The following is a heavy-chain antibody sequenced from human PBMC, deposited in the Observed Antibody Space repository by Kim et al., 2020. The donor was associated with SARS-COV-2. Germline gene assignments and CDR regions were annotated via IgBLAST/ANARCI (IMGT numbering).Heavy chain of an antibody. CDR2: IYYSGST. CDR3: ARGAPDLVGAPDY. CDR1: GGSISSYY. V-gene: IGHV4-59*13. J-gene: IGHJ4*02. Sequence: SETLSLTCTVSGGSISSYYWSWIRQPPGKGLEWIGYIYYSGSTNYNPSLKSRVTISVDTSKNQFSLKLSSVTAADTAVYYCARGAPDLVGAPDYWGQGTLVTVSS. D-gene: IGHD3-10*01.